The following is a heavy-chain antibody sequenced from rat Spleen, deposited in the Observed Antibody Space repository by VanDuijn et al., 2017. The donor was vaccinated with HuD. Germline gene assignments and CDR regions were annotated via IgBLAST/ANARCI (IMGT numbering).Heavy chain of an antibody. CDR3: TTDYYYSSYPYWYFDF. CDR1: GFTFSNYG. D-gene: IGHD1-2*01. J-gene: IGHJ1*01. V-gene: IGHV5S13*01. CDR2: ISTGGGNT. Sequence: EVQLVESGGGLVQPGRSLKLSCAASGFTFSNYGMAWVRQTPTKGLEWVASISTGGGNTYYRDSVKGRFTISRDNAKSSLYRQMDSLRSKDKATYYCTTDYYYSSYPYWYFDFWGPGTMVTVSS.